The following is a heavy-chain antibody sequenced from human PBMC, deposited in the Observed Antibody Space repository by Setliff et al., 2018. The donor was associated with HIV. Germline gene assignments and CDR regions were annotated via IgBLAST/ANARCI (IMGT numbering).Heavy chain of an antibody. J-gene: IGHJ4*02. D-gene: IGHD3-10*01. CDR1: GFTFGDYA. Sequence: GGSLRLSCTASGFTFGDYAMSWVRQAPGKGLEWVGFMRSKTYGGTTGYAASVKARFTISRDDSKSIAYLQMNILKTEDTAVYYCTREGRYYYGSGSYYSWYFDYWGQGTLVTVSS. CDR2: MRSKTYGGTT. V-gene: IGHV3-49*04. CDR3: TREGRYYYGSGSYYSWYFDY.